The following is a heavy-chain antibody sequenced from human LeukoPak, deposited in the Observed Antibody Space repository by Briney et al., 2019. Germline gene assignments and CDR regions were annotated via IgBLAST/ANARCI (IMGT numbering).Heavy chain of an antibody. Sequence: GASVKVSCKASGYTFTSYYIHWVRQAPGQGLEWMGKINPVNGGTSYAQKFQGRVAMTRDTTTSTVYMEMSSLRSEDTAIYYCASDYTGNGNGDYWGQGTLVTVSS. D-gene: IGHD2-8*02. CDR1: GYTFTSYY. CDR3: ASDYTGNGNGDY. V-gene: IGHV1-46*03. J-gene: IGHJ4*02. CDR2: INPVNGGT.